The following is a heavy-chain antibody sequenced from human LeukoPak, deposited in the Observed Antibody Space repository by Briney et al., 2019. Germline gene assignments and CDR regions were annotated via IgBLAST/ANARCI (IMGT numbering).Heavy chain of an antibody. CDR3: ARYSGSYHGFDY. D-gene: IGHD1-26*01. J-gene: IGHJ4*02. Sequence: GGSLRLSCAASGFTFSRYEMNWVRQAPGKGLEWVSYFSGSGSTIYYADSVKGRFTISRDNAKNSLYLQMNSLRAEDTNVYYCARYSGSYHGFDYWGQGTLVTVSS. CDR1: GFTFSRYE. V-gene: IGHV3-48*03. CDR2: FSGSGSTI.